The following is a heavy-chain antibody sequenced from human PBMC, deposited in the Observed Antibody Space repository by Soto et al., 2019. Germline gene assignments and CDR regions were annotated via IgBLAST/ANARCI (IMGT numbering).Heavy chain of an antibody. D-gene: IGHD6-19*01. CDR2: ISGSGGST. CDR1: GFTFSSYA. CDR3: AKDLQGDFFRGWSTFDY. V-gene: IGHV3-23*01. J-gene: IGHJ4*02. Sequence: EVQLLESGGGLVQPGGSLRLSCAASGFTFSSYAMSWVRQAPGKGLEWVSAISGSGGSTYYADSVKGRFTISRDNSKNTLYLQMNSRRAEDTAVYYCAKDLQGDFFRGWSTFDYWGQGTLVTVSS.